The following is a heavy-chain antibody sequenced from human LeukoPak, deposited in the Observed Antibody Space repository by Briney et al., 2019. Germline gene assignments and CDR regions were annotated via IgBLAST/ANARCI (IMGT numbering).Heavy chain of an antibody. Sequence: KPSETLSLTCTVSGGSISSSTHYWGWLRQPPGKGLEWIGTIYYSGSTYYNPSLKSRATISVDTSKNQFSLNLSSVTAADTAVFYCAGQWSAPMKGWFDPWGQGTLVTVSS. D-gene: IGHD3-22*01. CDR2: IYYSGST. CDR1: GGSISSSTHY. J-gene: IGHJ5*02. CDR3: AGQWSAPMKGWFDP. V-gene: IGHV4-39*01.